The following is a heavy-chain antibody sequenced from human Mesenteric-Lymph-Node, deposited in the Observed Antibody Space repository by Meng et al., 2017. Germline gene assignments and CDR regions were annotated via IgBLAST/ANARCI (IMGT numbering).Heavy chain of an antibody. Sequence: GESLKISCAASGFTLSSYEMNWVRQAPGKGLEWVSYISSSGSTIYYADSVKGRFTISRDNAKNSLYLQMNSLRAEDTAVYYCARDSRRRGTPMVRGVIITGWFDPWGQGTLVTVSS. CDR3: ARDSRRRGTPMVRGVIITGWFDP. D-gene: IGHD3-10*01. J-gene: IGHJ5*02. CDR2: ISSSGSTI. V-gene: IGHV3-48*03. CDR1: GFTLSSYE.